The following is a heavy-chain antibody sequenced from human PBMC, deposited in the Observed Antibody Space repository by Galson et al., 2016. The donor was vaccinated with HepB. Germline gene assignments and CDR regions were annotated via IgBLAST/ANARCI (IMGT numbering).Heavy chain of an antibody. CDR3: AKVGKTTVTTYYFDY. V-gene: IGHV3-23*01. J-gene: IGHJ4*02. D-gene: IGHD4-17*01. CDR1: GFAFSSYA. Sequence: SLRLSCAASGFAFSSYAMTWVRQAPRKGLEWVSAISGNGGSTYYADSVKGRFTISRDNSKNTLYLQMNTLRAEDTAVYYCAKVGKTTVTTYYFDYWGQGTLVTVSS. CDR2: ISGNGGST.